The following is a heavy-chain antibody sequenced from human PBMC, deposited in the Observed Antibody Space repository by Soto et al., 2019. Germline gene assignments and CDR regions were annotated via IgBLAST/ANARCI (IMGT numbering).Heavy chain of an antibody. Sequence: SGGSLRLSCAASGFTFSSYGMHWVRQAPGKGLEWVAVISYDGSNKYYADSVKGRFTISRDNSKNTLYLQMNSLRAEDTAVYYCAKQGRTSDYFDYWGQGTLVTVSS. CDR3: AKQGRTSDYFDY. CDR1: GFTFSSYG. CDR2: ISYDGSNK. V-gene: IGHV3-30*18. J-gene: IGHJ4*02.